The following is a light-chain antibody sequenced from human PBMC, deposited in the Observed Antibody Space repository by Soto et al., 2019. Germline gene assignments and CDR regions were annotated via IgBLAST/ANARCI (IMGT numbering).Light chain of an antibody. V-gene: IGLV2-14*01. CDR1: SSDVGAYRY. CDR3: SSYTTNTTWV. CDR2: EVN. J-gene: IGLJ3*02. Sequence: QSALTQPASVSGSPGQSITISCTGTSSDVGAYRYVSWFQQPPGKAPQLMIYEVNTRPSGVSIRFSGSKSGNTASLTISGLQTEDEADYYCSSYTTNTTWVFGGGTKVTVL.